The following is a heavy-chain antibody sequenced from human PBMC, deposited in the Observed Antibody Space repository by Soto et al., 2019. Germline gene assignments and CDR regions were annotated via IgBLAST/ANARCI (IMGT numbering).Heavy chain of an antibody. CDR2: INPNKGAT. V-gene: IGHV1-2*02. D-gene: IGHD1-1*01. CDR3: ASHDPGARFDP. Sequence: QVQLVQSGAEVKKPGASVKVSCKAPRYIFTAYFMHWVRQAPGQGLEWMGWINPNKGATHYGLSFQGRVPMTRDTSISTAYMELSSLRSDDTAVYYCASHDPGARFDPWGQGTLVIVSS. CDR1: RYIFTAYF. J-gene: IGHJ5*02.